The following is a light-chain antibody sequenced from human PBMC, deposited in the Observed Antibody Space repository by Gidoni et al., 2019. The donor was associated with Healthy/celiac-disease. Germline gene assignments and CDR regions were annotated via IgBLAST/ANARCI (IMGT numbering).Light chain of an antibody. CDR1: QSVSSSY. CDR2: GAS. CDR3: QQYGSSPRNT. Sequence: EIVLTQSPGTLSLSPGERATLSCRASQSVSSSYLAWYQQKPGQAPRLLIYGASSRATGIPDRFSGSGSGTDFTLTISRLEPEDFAVHYCQQYGSSPRNTFGPGTKVDIK. J-gene: IGKJ3*01. V-gene: IGKV3-20*01.